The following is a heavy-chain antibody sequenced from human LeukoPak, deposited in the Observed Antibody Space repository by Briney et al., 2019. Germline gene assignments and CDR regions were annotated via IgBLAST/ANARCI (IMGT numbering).Heavy chain of an antibody. D-gene: IGHD3-22*01. CDR1: GFTFSSYA. CDR2: ISGSGGST. V-gene: IGHV3-23*01. J-gene: IGHJ4*02. CDR3: AKDGYYDSSGYPDY. Sequence: GGSLRLSCAASGFTFSSYAVSWVRQAPGKGLEWVSAISGSGGSTYYADSVKGRFTISRDNSKNTLYLQMNSLRAEDTAVYYCAKDGYYDSSGYPDYWGQGTLVTVSS.